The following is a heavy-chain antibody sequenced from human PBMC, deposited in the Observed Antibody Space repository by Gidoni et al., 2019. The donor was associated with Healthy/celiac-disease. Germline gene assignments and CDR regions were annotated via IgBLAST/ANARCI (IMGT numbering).Heavy chain of an antibody. D-gene: IGHD1-26*01. Sequence: EVQLVESGGGLVQPGRSMRLSCAASGFTFDDYAMHWVRQAPGKGLEWVSGISWNSGSIGYADSVKGRFTISRDNAKNSLYLQMNSLRAEDTALYYCAKVRHRSGDGNFDYWGQGTLVTVSS. CDR1: GFTFDDYA. V-gene: IGHV3-9*01. J-gene: IGHJ4*02. CDR2: ISWNSGSI. CDR3: AKVRHRSGDGNFDY.